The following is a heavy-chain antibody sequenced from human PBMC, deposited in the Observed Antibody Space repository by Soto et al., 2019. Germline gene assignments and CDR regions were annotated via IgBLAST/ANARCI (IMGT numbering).Heavy chain of an antibody. Sequence: EVQLVESGGGLVQPGGSLRLSCAASGFTFSSYWMSWVRQAPGKGLEWVANIKQDGSEKYYVDSVKGRFTISRDNAKNSLYLQMNSLRAEDTAVYYCARGYEGGALWFGDSYPIDYWGQGTLVTVSS. CDR3: ARGYEGGALWFGDSYPIDY. CDR2: IKQDGSEK. V-gene: IGHV3-7*03. J-gene: IGHJ4*02. CDR1: GFTFSSYW. D-gene: IGHD3-10*01.